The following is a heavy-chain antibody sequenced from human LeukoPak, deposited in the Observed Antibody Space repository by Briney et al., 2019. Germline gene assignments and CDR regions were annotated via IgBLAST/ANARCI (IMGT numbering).Heavy chain of an antibody. D-gene: IGHD2-15*01. CDR2: ISGSGGST. CDR1: GFTFSSYA. V-gene: IGHV3-23*01. CDR3: AKVSFRVVVAATYFDY. J-gene: IGHJ4*02. Sequence: GGSLRLSCAASGFTFSSYAMSWVRQAPGKGLEWVSAISGSGGSTYYADSVKGRFTISRDNSKNTLYPQMNSLRAEDTAVYYCAKVSFRVVVAATYFDYWGQGTLVTVSS.